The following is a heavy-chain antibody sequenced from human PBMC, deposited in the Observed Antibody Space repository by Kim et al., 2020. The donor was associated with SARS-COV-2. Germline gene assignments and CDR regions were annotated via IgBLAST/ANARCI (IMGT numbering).Heavy chain of an antibody. Sequence: SETLSLTCTVSSDSISSYYWSWIRQLPGKGLEWIGYIFHSVSTNYNPSLKSRVTISWDTSRNQFSLDLTSVSDADTAVYYCARSEGRASWHQFDYWGQG. J-gene: IGHJ4*02. V-gene: IGHV4-59*01. CDR2: IFHSVST. CDR1: SDSISSYY. CDR3: ARSEGRASWHQFDY.